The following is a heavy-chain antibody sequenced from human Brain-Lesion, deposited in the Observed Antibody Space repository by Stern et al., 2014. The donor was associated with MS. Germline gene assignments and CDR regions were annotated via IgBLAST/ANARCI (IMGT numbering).Heavy chain of an antibody. CDR3: AGEEDIRYCSGGSCTGNWFDP. Sequence: QLQLQESGPGLVKPSETLSLTCTVAGGSVSSTSYAWAWIRQPPGKGLEWIGTLYYSGNTYYSPSLKSRLTISLDTSKNHFPRQWGCVTAADTAVYYCAGEEDIRYCSGGSCTGNWFDPWGQGTLVTVSS. V-gene: IGHV4-39*02. J-gene: IGHJ5*02. CDR2: LYYSGNT. CDR1: GGSVSSTSYA. D-gene: IGHD2-15*01.